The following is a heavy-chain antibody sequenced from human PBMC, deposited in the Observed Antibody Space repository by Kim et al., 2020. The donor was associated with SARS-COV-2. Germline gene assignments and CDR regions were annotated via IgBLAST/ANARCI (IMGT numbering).Heavy chain of an antibody. CDR2: INPKSGGT. D-gene: IGHD2-21*02. CDR1: GYTFTAYY. CDR3: ARDPRVGGGDCLDY. Sequence: ASVKVSCQASGYTFTAYYMHWVRQAPGQGLEWMGRINPKSGGTNYAQKFQGRVTMTRDTSISTAYMELYSLRSDDTAVYYCARDPRVGGGDCLDYWGQGTLVTVSS. V-gene: IGHV1-2*06. J-gene: IGHJ4*02.